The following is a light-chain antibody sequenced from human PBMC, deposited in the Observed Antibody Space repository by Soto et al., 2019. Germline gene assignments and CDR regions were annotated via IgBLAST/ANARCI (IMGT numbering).Light chain of an antibody. CDR1: QSVSRN. CDR3: QQYNNWPDT. CDR2: GAS. V-gene: IGKV3-15*01. Sequence: IVMTQSPGTLSVSPGERATLSCRASQSVSRNLAWYQQKPGQTPRLLIYGASTRATGIPARFSGSGSGTEFTLTISSLQSEDFAVYYCQQYNNWPDTFGQGTKVDIK. J-gene: IGKJ1*01.